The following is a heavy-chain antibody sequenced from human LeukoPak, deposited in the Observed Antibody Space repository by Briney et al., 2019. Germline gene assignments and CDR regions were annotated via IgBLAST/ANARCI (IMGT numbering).Heavy chain of an antibody. J-gene: IGHJ5*02. CDR3: ARDQSYYDILTGYLFDP. V-gene: IGHV1-18*01. D-gene: IGHD3-9*01. CDR2: ISAYNGNT. CDR1: GYTFTSYG. Sequence: ASVKVSCKTSGYTFTSYGITWVRQAPGQGLEWMGWISAYNGNTNYAQKLQGRVTMTTDTSTSTAYMELRSLRSDDTAVYYCARDQSYYDILTGYLFDPWGQGTLVTVSS.